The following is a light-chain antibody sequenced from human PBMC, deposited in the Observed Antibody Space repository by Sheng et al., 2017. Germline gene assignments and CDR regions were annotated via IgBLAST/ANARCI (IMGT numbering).Light chain of an antibody. CDR2: STT. J-gene: IGKJ3*01. Sequence: DIQMTQSPSSLSASFGDTITISCRASQDIGDYLAWYQQRPNKVPHLLIYSTTALPPGVPSRFRGGRSGTDFTLTIAGLQPEDVGTYFCQEHHSSPLTFGPGTKVDI. V-gene: IGKV1-27*01. CDR3: QEHHSSPLT. CDR1: QDIGDY.